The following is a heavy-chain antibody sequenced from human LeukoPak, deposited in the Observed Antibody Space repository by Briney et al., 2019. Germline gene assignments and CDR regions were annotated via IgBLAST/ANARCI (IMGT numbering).Heavy chain of an antibody. D-gene: IGHD2-15*01. V-gene: IGHV4-34*01. CDR2: INNSGST. J-gene: IGHJ3*02. CDR1: GGSFSGYY. Sequence: SESLSLTCAVYGGSFSGYYWSWIRQPPGKGLEWIGEINNSGSTNYNPSLKSRVTITIHTSKNQFSLKLSSVTAADTAVYYCARCYCSGGSCYSDAFDIWGQGTMVTVSS. CDR3: ARCYCSGGSCYSDAFDI.